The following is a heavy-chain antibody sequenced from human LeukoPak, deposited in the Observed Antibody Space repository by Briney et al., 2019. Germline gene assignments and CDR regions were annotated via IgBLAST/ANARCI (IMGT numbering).Heavy chain of an antibody. CDR3: ARPRGNYFFDY. CDR2: LHHGGST. Sequence: SETLSLTCTVSGYSISSGYYWGWIRQPPGKGLEWIGTLHHGGSTYYNPSLKSRVTVSEDTSKNQFSLRLSSVTAADTAVYYCARPRGNYFFDYWGQGTLVTVSS. J-gene: IGHJ4*02. D-gene: IGHD1-7*01. V-gene: IGHV4-38-2*02. CDR1: GYSISSGYY.